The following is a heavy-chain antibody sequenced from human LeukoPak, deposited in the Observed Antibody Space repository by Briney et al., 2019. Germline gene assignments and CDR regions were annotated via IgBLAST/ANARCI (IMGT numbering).Heavy chain of an antibody. CDR1: GFTFSSYG. Sequence: GGSLRLSCAASGFTFSSYGMSWVRQAPGKGLEWVSAISGSGGSTYYADSVKGRFTISRDNSKNTLYLQMNSLRAEDTAVYYCAKPPYSSSWYAPHIDYWGQGTLVTVSS. D-gene: IGHD6-13*01. CDR3: AKPPYSSSWYAPHIDY. J-gene: IGHJ4*02. V-gene: IGHV3-23*01. CDR2: ISGSGGST.